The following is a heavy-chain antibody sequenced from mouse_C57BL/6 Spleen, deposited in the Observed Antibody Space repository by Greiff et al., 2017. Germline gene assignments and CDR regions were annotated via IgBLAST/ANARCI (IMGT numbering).Heavy chain of an antibody. CDR2: INPSNGGT. J-gene: IGHJ2*01. D-gene: IGHD2-10*01. CDR3: ARKGDTYYGNYNDFDY. Sequence: QVQLQQPGTELVKPGASVKLSCKASGYTFTSYWMHWVKQRPGQGLEWIGNINPSNGGTNYNEKFKSKATLTVDKSSSTAYMQLSSLTSEDSAVYYCARKGDTYYGNYNDFDYWGQGTTLTVSS. V-gene: IGHV1-53*01. CDR1: GYTFTSYW.